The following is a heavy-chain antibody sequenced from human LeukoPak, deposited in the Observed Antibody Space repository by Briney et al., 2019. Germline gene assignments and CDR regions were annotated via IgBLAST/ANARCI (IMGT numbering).Heavy chain of an antibody. CDR3: AKGQRLREFDY. D-gene: IGHD1-26*01. Sequence: GGSLRLSCAASGFTFSSYWMSWVRQAPGKGLEWVANIKKDGSEKYYVDSVKGRFTISRDNAKNSLYLQMNSLRAEDTALYYCAKGQRLREFDYWGQGTLVTVSS. V-gene: IGHV3-7*03. J-gene: IGHJ4*02. CDR1: GFTFSSYW. CDR2: IKKDGSEK.